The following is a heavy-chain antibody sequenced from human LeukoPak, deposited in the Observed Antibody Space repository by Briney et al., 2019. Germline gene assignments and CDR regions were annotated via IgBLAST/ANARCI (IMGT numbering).Heavy chain of an antibody. CDR2: IYYSGST. Sequence: SETLSLTCTVSGGSISSYYWSWTRQPPGKGLEWIGYIYYSGSTNYNPSLKSRVTISVDTSKNQFSLKLSSVTAADTAVYYCARDGYNWVDAFDIWGQGTMVTVSS. J-gene: IGHJ3*02. V-gene: IGHV4-59*12. D-gene: IGHD5-24*01. CDR3: ARDGYNWVDAFDI. CDR1: GGSISSYY.